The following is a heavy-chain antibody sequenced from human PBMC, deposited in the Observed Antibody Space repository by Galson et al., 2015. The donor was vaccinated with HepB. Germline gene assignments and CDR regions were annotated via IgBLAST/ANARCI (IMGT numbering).Heavy chain of an antibody. Sequence: SLRLSCAASGFTFSSYAMHWVRQAPGKGLEWVAVISYDGSNKYYADSVKGRFTISRDNSKNTLYLQMNSLRAEDTAVYYCARELDDYEPNDAFDIWGQGTMVTVSS. CDR2: ISYDGSNK. CDR3: ARELDDYEPNDAFDI. CDR1: GFTFSSYA. J-gene: IGHJ3*02. V-gene: IGHV3-30-3*01. D-gene: IGHD4-17*01.